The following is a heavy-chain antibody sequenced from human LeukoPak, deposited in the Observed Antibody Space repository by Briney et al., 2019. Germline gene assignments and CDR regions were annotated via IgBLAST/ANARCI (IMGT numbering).Heavy chain of an antibody. CDR3: ARPLSGYSSDAFDI. CDR1: GFSFTSYW. CDR2: IYPGDSDT. D-gene: IGHD6-13*01. J-gene: IGHJ3*02. V-gene: IGHV5-51*01. Sequence: GESLKISCRGSGFSFTSYWIGWVSQMPGKGLEWLGIIYPGDSDTRYSPSFQGQVTISADKSISTADMQWSSLTASDTAMYYCARPLSGYSSDAFDIWGQGTMVTVSS.